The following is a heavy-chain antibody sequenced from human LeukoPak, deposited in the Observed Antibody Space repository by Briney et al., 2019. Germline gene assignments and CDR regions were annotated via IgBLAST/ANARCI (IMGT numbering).Heavy chain of an antibody. CDR2: IYTSGST. CDR1: GGSISSYY. D-gene: IGHD6-13*01. CDR3: ARVKFIAAPGTYDAFDI. J-gene: IGHJ3*02. V-gene: IGHV4-4*07. Sequence: SETLSLTCTVSGGSISSYYWSWIRQPARKGLEWIGRIYTSGSTNYNPSLKSRVTMSVDTSKNQFSLKLSSVTAADTAVYYCARVKFIAAPGTYDAFDIWRQGTMVTVSS.